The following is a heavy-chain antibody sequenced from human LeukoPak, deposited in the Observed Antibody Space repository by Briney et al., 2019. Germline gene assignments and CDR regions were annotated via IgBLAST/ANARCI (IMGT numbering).Heavy chain of an antibody. D-gene: IGHD7-27*01. CDR1: GYTFTDYY. CDR3: ARSLLGTRAGGDY. Sequence: ASVKVSCKPSGYTFTDYYIHWVRQASGQGLEWMGWINPNSGGTNYAQNFQGRFTMTRDTSIRTVYMDLSRLTSVDTAVYYCARSLLGTRAGGDYWGQGTLVTVSS. CDR2: INPNSGGT. V-gene: IGHV1-2*02. J-gene: IGHJ4*02.